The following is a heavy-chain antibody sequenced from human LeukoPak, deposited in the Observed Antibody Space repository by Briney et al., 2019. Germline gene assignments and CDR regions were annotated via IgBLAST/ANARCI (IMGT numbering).Heavy chain of an antibody. D-gene: IGHD3-22*01. CDR3: ARNLYYDSSGYHPLVY. Sequence: GGSLRLSCAASGFTFSNYEMNWVRQAPGKGLEWVSDISSSGSTKDYADSVKGRFTISRDNAKDSLYLQMNSLRAEDTAVYYCARNLYYDSSGYHPLVYWGQGTLVTVSS. CDR1: GFTFSNYE. V-gene: IGHV3-48*03. J-gene: IGHJ4*02. CDR2: ISSSGSTK.